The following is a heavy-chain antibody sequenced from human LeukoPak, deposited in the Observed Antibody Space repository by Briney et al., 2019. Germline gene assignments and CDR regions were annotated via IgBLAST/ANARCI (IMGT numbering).Heavy chain of an antibody. CDR1: GFSISSYY. V-gene: IGHV4-59*01. D-gene: IGHD3-10*01. CDR2: INYSGST. Sequence: PSETLSLTCTASGFSISSYYWSWLRQPPGKGLEWVGYINYSGSTNYNPSLKSRVTISVDTSKTQFSLQLSSVTAADTAVYYCARGGYGSGTKTYYYYYMDVWGKGTTVTISS. J-gene: IGHJ6*03. CDR3: ARGGYGSGTKTYYYYYMDV.